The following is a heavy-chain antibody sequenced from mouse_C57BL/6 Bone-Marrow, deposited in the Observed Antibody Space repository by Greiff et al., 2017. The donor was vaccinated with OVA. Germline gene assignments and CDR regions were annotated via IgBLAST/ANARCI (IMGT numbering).Heavy chain of an antibody. J-gene: IGHJ4*01. CDR3: ARKGDYYGDAMDY. V-gene: IGHV1-64*01. CDR2: IHPNSGST. Sequence: VQLQQSGAELVKPGASVKLSCKASGYTFTSYWMHWVKQRPEQGLEWIGMIHPNSGSTNYNEKFKSKATLTVDKSSSTAYMQLSSLTSEDSAVYYCARKGDYYGDAMDYWGQGTSVTVSS. D-gene: IGHD1-1*01. CDR1: GYTFTSYW.